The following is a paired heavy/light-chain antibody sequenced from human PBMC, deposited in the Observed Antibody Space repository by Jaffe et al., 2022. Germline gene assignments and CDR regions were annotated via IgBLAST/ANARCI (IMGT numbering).Light chain of an antibody. J-gene: IGKJ2*01. Sequence: EIVLTQSPGTLSLSPGERATLSCRASQSVSSSYLAWYQQKPGQAPRLLIYGASSRATGIPDRFSGSGSGTDFTLTISRLEPEDFAVYYCQQSRTFGQGTKLEIK. CDR2: GAS. CDR3: QQSRT. CDR1: QSVSSSY. V-gene: IGKV3-20*01.
Heavy chain of an antibody. V-gene: IGHV3-15*01. D-gene: IGHD3-9*01. Sequence: EVQLVESGGGLVKPGGSLRLSCAASGFTFSNAWMSWVRQAPGKGLEWVGRIKSKTDGGTTDYAAPVKGRFTISRDDSKNTLYLQMNSLKTEDTAVYYCTRSYDILTGYYTPDAFDIWGQGTMVTVSS. CDR1: GFTFSNAW. CDR2: IKSKTDGGTT. J-gene: IGHJ3*02. CDR3: TRSYDILTGYYTPDAFDI.